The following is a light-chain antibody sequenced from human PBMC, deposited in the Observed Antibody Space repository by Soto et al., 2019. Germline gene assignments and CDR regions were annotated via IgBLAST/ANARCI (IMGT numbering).Light chain of an antibody. CDR2: SNN. Sequence: QSVLTQPPSASGTPGQRVTISCSGSSSNIGSNTVNWYQQLPGTAPKLLIYSNNQRPSGVPDRFSGSKSGTSGSLAISGLESEAEDDDYCSALDDSLNGVVFGGGTKLTVL. CDR1: SSNIGSNT. J-gene: IGLJ2*01. CDR3: SALDDSLNGVV. V-gene: IGLV1-44*01.